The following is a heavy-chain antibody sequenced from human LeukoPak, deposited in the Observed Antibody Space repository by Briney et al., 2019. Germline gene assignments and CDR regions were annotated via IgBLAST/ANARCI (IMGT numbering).Heavy chain of an antibody. V-gene: IGHV3-7*01. Sequence: GGSLRLSCAASGFTFSNYWMTWVRQAPGKGLEWVANIKQDESEKYYVDSVKSRFTVSRDNSKNSVYLQMNSLRAEDTAMYYCATPVGGVWSFDYWGQGTLVTVSS. CDR1: GFTFSNYW. D-gene: IGHD2-15*01. J-gene: IGHJ4*02. CDR3: ATPVGGVWSFDY. CDR2: IKQDESEK.